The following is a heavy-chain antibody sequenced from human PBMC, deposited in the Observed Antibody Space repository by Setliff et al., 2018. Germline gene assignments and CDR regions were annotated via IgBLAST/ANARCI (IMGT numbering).Heavy chain of an antibody. CDR3: ASAGHSGSWFPFDAFHI. Sequence: LRLSCAASGFTFSSYSMNWVRQAPGKGLEWVSSISSSSSYIYYADSVKGRFTISRDNVKNSLFLQMNSLRAEDTAVYYCASAGHSGSWFPFDAFHIWGQGTMVTVSS. CDR1: GFTFSSYS. CDR2: ISSSSSYI. D-gene: IGHD6-13*01. V-gene: IGHV3-21*01. J-gene: IGHJ3*02.